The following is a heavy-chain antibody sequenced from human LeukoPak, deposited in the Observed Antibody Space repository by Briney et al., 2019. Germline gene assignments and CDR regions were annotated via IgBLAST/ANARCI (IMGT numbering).Heavy chain of an antibody. CDR1: GFTFSNSW. CDR3: ARDGSYKFDY. D-gene: IGHD1-26*01. J-gene: IGHJ4*02. Sequence: GGSLRLSCAASGFTFSNSWMHWVRQTPGKGLVWVSCLKSDGTTIYADSVKGRFTISRDSAKNTLYLQMNSLRAEDTAVYYCARDGSYKFDYWGQGTLVTVSS. CDR2: LKSDGTT. V-gene: IGHV3-74*01.